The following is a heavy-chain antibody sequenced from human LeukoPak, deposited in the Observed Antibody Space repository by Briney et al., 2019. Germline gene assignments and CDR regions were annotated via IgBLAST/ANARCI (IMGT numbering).Heavy chain of an antibody. V-gene: IGHV4-34*01. CDR2: INHSGST. J-gene: IGHJ4*02. Sequence: SETLSLTCAVYGGPFSDYYWSWIRQPPGKGLEWIGKINHSGSTNYSPSLKSRVTISVDTSKNHFSLKLSSVTAADTAVYYCARRYIVAGATYWGQGTLVTVSS. CDR1: GGPFSDYY. D-gene: IGHD5-12*01. CDR3: ARRYIVAGATY.